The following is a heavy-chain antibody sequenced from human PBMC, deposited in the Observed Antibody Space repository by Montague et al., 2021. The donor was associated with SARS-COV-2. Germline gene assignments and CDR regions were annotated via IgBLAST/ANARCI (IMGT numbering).Heavy chain of an antibody. Sequence: SLRLSCAASGFTVSRNYMSWVRQAPGKGLEWVSLIYSGGSTFYADSVKGRFTISRDNSKNTLYLQMNSLRAEDTAVYYCARAYFYDSGSYYSYWGQGTLVTVSS. V-gene: IGHV3-53*01. CDR1: GFTVSRNY. CDR3: ARAYFYDSGSYYSY. D-gene: IGHD3-10*01. J-gene: IGHJ4*02. CDR2: IYSGGST.